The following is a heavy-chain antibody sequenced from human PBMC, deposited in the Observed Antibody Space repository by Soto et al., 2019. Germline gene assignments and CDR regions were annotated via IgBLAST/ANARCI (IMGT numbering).Heavy chain of an antibody. D-gene: IGHD3-16*01. CDR2: ISYDGSNK. CDR3: ARDRGYDYVWGTLDY. J-gene: IGHJ4*02. Sequence: GGSLRLSCAASGFTFSSYAMHWVRQAPGKGLEWVAVISYDGSNKYYADSVKGRFTISRDNSKNTLYLQMNSLRAEDTAVYYCARDRGYDYVWGTLDYWGQGTLVTVPS. CDR1: GFTFSSYA. V-gene: IGHV3-30-3*01.